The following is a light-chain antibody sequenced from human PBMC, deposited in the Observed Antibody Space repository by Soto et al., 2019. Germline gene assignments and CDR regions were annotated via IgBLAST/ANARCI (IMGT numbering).Light chain of an antibody. CDR2: ATS. V-gene: IGKV1-12*01. Sequence: DIQMTQSPSSVSASVGDRVTITCRASQGIGSWLAWYQQKPGKDPKLLIYATSTLQSGVPSRFSGSGSGTKFTLTISSLQPEDFATYYCQHLNTYPLTFGGGTKVDIK. CDR3: QHLNTYPLT. J-gene: IGKJ4*01. CDR1: QGIGSW.